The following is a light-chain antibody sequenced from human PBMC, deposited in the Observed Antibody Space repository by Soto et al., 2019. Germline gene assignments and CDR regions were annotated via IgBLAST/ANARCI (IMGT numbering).Light chain of an antibody. CDR2: VEGSGSY. J-gene: IGLJ3*02. Sequence: QAVVTQSSSASASLGSSVKLTCTLGSGHSSNVIAWHQQQPGKAPRYLVKVEGSGSYDKGSEVPDRFSGSSSGADRYLTISNLQSEDEADYYCETWDSHTRVFGGGTKLTVL. CDR1: SGHSSNV. CDR3: ETWDSHTRV. V-gene: IGLV4-60*03.